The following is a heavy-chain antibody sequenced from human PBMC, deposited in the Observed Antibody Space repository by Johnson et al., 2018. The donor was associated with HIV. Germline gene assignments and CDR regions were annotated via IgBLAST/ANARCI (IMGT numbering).Heavy chain of an antibody. Sequence: QVQLVESGGGVVQPGRSLRLSCAVSGFTFSRYVMHWVRQAPGKGLEWVAVISYDGSNKYYADSVKGRFNISRDNSKKTLYLQMNSLRAEDTAVYYCARAAYVHYDILTGPPLEDAFDIWGQGTMVTVSS. CDR3: ARAAYVHYDILTGPPLEDAFDI. D-gene: IGHD3-9*01. CDR1: GFTFSRYV. CDR2: ISYDGSNK. J-gene: IGHJ3*02. V-gene: IGHV3-30*04.